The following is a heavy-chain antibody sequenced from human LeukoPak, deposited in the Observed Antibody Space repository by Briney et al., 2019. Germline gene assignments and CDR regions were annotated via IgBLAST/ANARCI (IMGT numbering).Heavy chain of an antibody. Sequence: SETLSLTCTVSGGSISSSSYYWSWIRQPPGKGLEWIGEINHSGSTNYNPSLKSRVTISVDTSKNQFSLKLSSVTAADTAVYYCARGRRYYGSNWFDPWGQGTLVTVSS. CDR2: INHSGST. CDR1: GGSISSSSYY. CDR3: ARGRRYYGSNWFDP. D-gene: IGHD3-10*01. V-gene: IGHV4-39*07. J-gene: IGHJ5*02.